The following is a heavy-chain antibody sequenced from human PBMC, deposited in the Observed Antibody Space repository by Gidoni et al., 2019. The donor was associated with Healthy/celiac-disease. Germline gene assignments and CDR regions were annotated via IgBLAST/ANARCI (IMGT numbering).Heavy chain of an antibody. CDR3: AKDTAMVTYYFDY. J-gene: IGHJ4*02. CDR2: IRYDGSNK. D-gene: IGHD5-18*01. V-gene: IGHV3-30*02. Sequence: QVQLVESGGGVVQPGGSLRLSCAASGFTFSSYGMHWVRQAPGKGLEWVAFIRYDGSNKYYADSVKGRFTISRDNSKNTLYLQMNSLRAEDTAVYYCAKDTAMVTYYFDYWGQGTLVTVSS. CDR1: GFTFSSYG.